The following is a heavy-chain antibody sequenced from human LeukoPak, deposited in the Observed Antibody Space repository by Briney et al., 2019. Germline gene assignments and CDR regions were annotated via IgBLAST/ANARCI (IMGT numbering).Heavy chain of an antibody. CDR2: ISYDGSNK. J-gene: IGHJ4*02. Sequence: GSLRLSCAASGFTFSSYSMHWVRQAPGKGLEWVAVISYDGSNKYYADSVKGRFTISRDNSKNTLYLQMNSLRAEDTAVYYCARGTVLGTAIFDYWGQGTLVTVSS. CDR3: ARGTVLGTAIFDY. CDR1: GFTFSSYS. D-gene: IGHD7-27*01. V-gene: IGHV3-30-3*01.